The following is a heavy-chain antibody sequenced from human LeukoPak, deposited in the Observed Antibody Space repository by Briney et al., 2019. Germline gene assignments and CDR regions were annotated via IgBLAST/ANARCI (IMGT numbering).Heavy chain of an antibody. V-gene: IGHV4-4*07. CDR3: ARSAVAGNWFDP. Sequence: PSETLSLTCTVSGGSISSCYWSWIRQPAGKGLEWIGRIYTSGSTNYNPSLKSRVTMSVDTSKNQFSLRLSSVTAADTAVYYCARSAVAGNWFDPWGQGTLVTVSS. J-gene: IGHJ5*02. CDR2: IYTSGST. CDR1: GGSISSCY. D-gene: IGHD6-19*01.